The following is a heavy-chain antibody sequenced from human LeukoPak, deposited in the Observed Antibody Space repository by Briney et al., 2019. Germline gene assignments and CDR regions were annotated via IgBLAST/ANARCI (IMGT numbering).Heavy chain of an antibody. V-gene: IGHV4-39*07. CDR3: ARPAARGAAAAGTVDY. J-gene: IGHJ4*02. Sequence: SETLSLTCTVSGGSISSSSYYWGWIRQPPGKGLEWIGEINHSGSTNYNPSLKSRVTISVDTSKNQFSLKLSSVTAADTAVYYCARPAARGAAAAGTVDYWGQGTLVTVSS. CDR1: GGSISSSSYY. D-gene: IGHD6-13*01. CDR2: INHSGST.